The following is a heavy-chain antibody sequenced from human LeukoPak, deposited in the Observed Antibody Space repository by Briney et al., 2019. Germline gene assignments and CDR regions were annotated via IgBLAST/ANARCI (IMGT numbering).Heavy chain of an antibody. D-gene: IGHD5-18*01. CDR2: ISSSGSTI. J-gene: IGHJ3*02. V-gene: IGHV3-48*03. Sequence: GGSLRLSCAASGFTFSSYEMNWVRQAPGKGLEGVSYISSSGSTIYYADSVKGRFTISRDNAKDSLYLQMNSLRAEDTAVYYCARPSYSYGQVVAISFDIWGQGTMVTVSS. CDR1: GFTFSSYE. CDR3: ARPSYSYGQVVAISFDI.